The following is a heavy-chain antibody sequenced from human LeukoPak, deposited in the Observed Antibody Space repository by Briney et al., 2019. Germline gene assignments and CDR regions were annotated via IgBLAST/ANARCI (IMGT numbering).Heavy chain of an antibody. CDR3: ARYRGTYLDY. CDR2: ISSSGATI. D-gene: IGHD1-26*01. Sequence: PGGSLRLSYAASGFIFRDYYMSWIRRAAGKGPEWISYISSSGATINYIDSVKGRFTTSRDNAKNSLFLQMNSLRAEDRAVYYCARYRGTYLDYCGQGTLVTVSS. J-gene: IGHJ4*02. V-gene: IGHV3-11*04. CDR1: GFIFRDYY.